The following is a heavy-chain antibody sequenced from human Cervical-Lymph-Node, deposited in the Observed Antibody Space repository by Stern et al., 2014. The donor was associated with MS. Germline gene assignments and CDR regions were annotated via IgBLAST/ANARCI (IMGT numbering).Heavy chain of an antibody. CDR1: GNSFNNYW. CDR2: LSPRDSET. V-gene: IGHV5-51*03. D-gene: IGHD1-14*01. CDR3: ARTGRALDS. J-gene: IGHJ5*02. Sequence: VQLVESGAEVKKPGESLKISCKGSGNSFNNYWIGRVRQMPGKGLEWMGILSPRDSETRYRPSFQGKGPIFADKSISTAYVQWSSLKASDTAMYYCARTGRALDSWGQGTLVTVSS.